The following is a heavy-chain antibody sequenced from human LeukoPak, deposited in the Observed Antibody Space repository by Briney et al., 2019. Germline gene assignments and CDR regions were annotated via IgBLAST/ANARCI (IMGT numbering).Heavy chain of an antibody. CDR3: TREYLTVSYFDY. Sequence: GGSLRLSCAASGFTFSTYWMSWVRQAPGKGLEWVANIKQDGSEQYYVDSVKGRFTISRDNAKNSLFLQMNSLRGEDTAVYYCTREYLTVSYFDYWGQGTLVTVSS. J-gene: IGHJ4*02. D-gene: IGHD4-11*01. V-gene: IGHV3-7*05. CDR1: GFTFSTYW. CDR2: IKQDGSEQ.